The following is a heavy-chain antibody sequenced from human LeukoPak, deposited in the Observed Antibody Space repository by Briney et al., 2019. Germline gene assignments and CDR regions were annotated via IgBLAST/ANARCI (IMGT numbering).Heavy chain of an antibody. CDR3: AKPGYGEFDY. CDR2: ISGSDGTT. D-gene: IGHD4-17*01. J-gene: IGHJ4*02. V-gene: IGHV3-23*01. CDR1: GFTFSSYW. Sequence: GGSLRLSCAASGFTFSSYWMSWVRQAPGKGQEWVSSISGSDGTTYYADSVKGRFTISRDNSKYTLSLQMNSLRAEDTAVYYCAKPGYGEFDYWGQGTLVTVSS.